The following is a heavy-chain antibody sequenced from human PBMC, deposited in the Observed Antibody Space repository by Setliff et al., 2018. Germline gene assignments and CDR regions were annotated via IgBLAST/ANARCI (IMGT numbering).Heavy chain of an antibody. CDR3: ARAVAYRSTPGSYAIDI. D-gene: IGHD6-13*01. CDR2: ISAYNGNT. Sequence: ASVKVSCKASGYTFTSYGIRWVRQAPGQGLEWMGWISAYNGNTNYAQKLQGRVTMTTDTSTSTAYMELRSLRSDDTAVYYCARAVAYRSTPGSYAIDIWGQGTMVTVSS. V-gene: IGHV1-18*01. CDR1: GYTFTSYG. J-gene: IGHJ3*02.